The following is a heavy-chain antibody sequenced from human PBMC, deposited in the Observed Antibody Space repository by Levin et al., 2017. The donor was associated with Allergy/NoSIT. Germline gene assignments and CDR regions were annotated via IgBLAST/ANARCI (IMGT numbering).Heavy chain of an antibody. CDR2: INSDGSNT. V-gene: IGHV3-74*01. CDR3: ARGGCSATSCLDS. Sequence: GGSLRLSCAASGFTFSSHWMHWVRQAPGKGLVWVSHINSDGSNTYYADSVKGRFTISRDNAKSTLYLQMDSLRAEDTAVYYCARGGCSATSCLDSWGQGTLVTVSS. D-gene: IGHD2-2*01. J-gene: IGHJ4*02. CDR1: GFTFSSHW.